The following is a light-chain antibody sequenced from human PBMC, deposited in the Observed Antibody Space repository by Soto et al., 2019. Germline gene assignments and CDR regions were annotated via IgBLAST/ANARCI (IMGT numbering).Light chain of an antibody. J-gene: IGKJ4*01. V-gene: IGKV1-17*01. CDR3: LQHNTYPLS. Sequence: DIQMTQSPSSLSASIGDRITITCRATQAIGTDLGWYQQKPGKAPKRLIYAASNLESGVPSRFSGAGSGIDFTLTISSLQPEDFATYYCLQHNTYPLSFGGGTKVEVK. CDR1: QAIGTD. CDR2: AAS.